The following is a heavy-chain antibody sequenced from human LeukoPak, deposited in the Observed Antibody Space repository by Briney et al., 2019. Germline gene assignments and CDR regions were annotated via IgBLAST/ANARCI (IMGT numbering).Heavy chain of an antibody. CDR2: IYPGDSDT. D-gene: IGHD3-9*01. J-gene: IGHJ4*02. V-gene: IGHV5-51*01. CDR1: GYGFTSYW. CDR3: ASTIRYFDWLLAFDY. Sequence: GESLKISCKGSGYGFTSYWIGWVRQMPVKGLEWMGIIYPGDSDTRYSPSFQGQVTISADKSISTAYLQWSSLKASDTAMYYCASTIRYFDWLLAFDYWGQGTLVTVSS.